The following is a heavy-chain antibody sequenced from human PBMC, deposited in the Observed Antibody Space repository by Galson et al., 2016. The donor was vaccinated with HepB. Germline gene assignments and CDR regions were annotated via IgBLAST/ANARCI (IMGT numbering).Heavy chain of an antibody. J-gene: IGHJ4*02. CDR1: GFSFSSSW. Sequence: SLRLSCAASGFSFSSSWMHWVRQAPGKGLVWVSRIDRYGSSTGYADSVKGRFTISRDNAKNTLFLHMNSLRVDDTAVYYCARDVQFRFDYWGQGTLVTVSS. CDR3: ARDVQFRFDY. V-gene: IGHV3-74*01. CDR2: IDRYGSST. D-gene: IGHD4-11*01.